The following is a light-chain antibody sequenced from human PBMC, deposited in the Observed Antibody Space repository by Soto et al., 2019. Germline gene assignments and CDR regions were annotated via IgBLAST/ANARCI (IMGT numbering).Light chain of an antibody. CDR3: KQYGSYPCLLT. J-gene: IGKJ3*01. CDR2: GAS. V-gene: IGKV3-20*01. Sequence: EVVLTQSPGTLSSSPGERATLSCRASQSVSSSYLAWYQQTPGQAPRLLIYGASSRATGIPDRFSCSGYGTDFSLTITSMNPEVLAVYYCKQYGSYPCLLTFGPGTKVDIK. CDR1: QSVSSSY.